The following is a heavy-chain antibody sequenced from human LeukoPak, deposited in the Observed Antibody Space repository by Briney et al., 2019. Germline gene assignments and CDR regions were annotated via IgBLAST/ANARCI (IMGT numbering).Heavy chain of an antibody. Sequence: GGSLRLSCAASGFTFSSYSMSWVRQAPGKGLEWVSSFSGSGGSTYYADSVKGRFTISRDNSKNTLYLQMNSLRAEDTAVYYCAKDRIAVAGTFDYWGQGTLVTVSS. CDR2: FSGSGGST. CDR1: GFTFSSYS. D-gene: IGHD6-19*01. CDR3: AKDRIAVAGTFDY. V-gene: IGHV3-23*01. J-gene: IGHJ4*02.